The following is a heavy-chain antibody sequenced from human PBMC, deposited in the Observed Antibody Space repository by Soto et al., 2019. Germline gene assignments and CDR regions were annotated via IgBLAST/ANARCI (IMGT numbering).Heavy chain of an antibody. V-gene: IGHV4-30-2*01. Sequence: SETLSLTCAVSGGSISSGGYSWSWIRQPPGKGLEWIGHIYHSGSTYYNPSLKSRFTISVDRAQNQFSLKLSSVTAAATAVYYCAKGGLGTGAWGCFEYWGLGNLVNVSS. CDR2: IYHSGST. D-gene: IGHD3-16*01. J-gene: IGHJ4*02. CDR1: GGSISSGGYS. CDR3: AKGGLGTGAWGCFEY.